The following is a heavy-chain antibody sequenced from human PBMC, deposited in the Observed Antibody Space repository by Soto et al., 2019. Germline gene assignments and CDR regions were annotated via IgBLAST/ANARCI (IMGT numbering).Heavy chain of an antibody. CDR1: GGSISSSSYY. V-gene: IGHV4-39*01. D-gene: IGHD3-10*01. CDR3: ARQLLWFGELLYGYYGMDV. J-gene: IGHJ6*02. Sequence: SETLSLTCTVSGGSISSSSYYWGWIRQPPGKGLEWIGSIYYSGSTYYNPSLKSRVTISVDTSKNQFSLKLSSATAADTAVYYCARQLLWFGELLYGYYGMDVWGQGTTVTVSS. CDR2: IYYSGST.